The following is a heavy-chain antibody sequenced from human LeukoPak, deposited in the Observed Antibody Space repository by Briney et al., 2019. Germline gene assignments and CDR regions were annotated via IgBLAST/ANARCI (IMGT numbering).Heavy chain of an antibody. J-gene: IGHJ6*03. D-gene: IGHD1-26*01. CDR1: GLTFSSYA. Sequence: GGSLRLSCAASGLTFSSYAMNWVRQAPGKGLEWVSAISGSGGSTYYADSVKGRFTISRDNSKNTLYLQMNSLRAEDTAVYYCARGNSGSYRYYYYYYMDVWGKGTTVTVSS. CDR3: ARGNSGSYRYYYYYYMDV. V-gene: IGHV3-23*01. CDR2: ISGSGGST.